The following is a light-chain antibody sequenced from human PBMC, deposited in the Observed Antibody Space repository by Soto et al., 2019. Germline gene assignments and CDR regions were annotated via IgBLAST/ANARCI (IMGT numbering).Light chain of an antibody. CDR1: QSVSSY. Sequence: LTHSQVPLSSCLGDTGTLPCRASQSVSSYLAWYQQKPGQAPRLLIYGASSRAPGFPARFSGSGTGTEFTLTISSLQPEDFAVYYCQQHDIWPRTFGQGTKVDIK. J-gene: IGKJ1*01. V-gene: IGKV3-11*01. CDR3: QQHDIWPRT. CDR2: GAS.